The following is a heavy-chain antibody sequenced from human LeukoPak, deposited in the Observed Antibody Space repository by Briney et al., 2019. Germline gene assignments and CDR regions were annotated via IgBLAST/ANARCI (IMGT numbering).Heavy chain of an antibody. D-gene: IGHD3-3*01. CDR2: IKSKTDGGTT. J-gene: IGHJ6*03. CDR1: GFTFSNAW. Sequence: GGSLRLSCAASGFTFSNAWMSWVRQAPGKGLEWVGRIKSKTDGGTTDYAAPVKGRFTISRDDSKNTLYLQMNSLKTEDTAVYYCASSDFWSGYYNYYYYYMDVWGKGTTVTVSS. V-gene: IGHV3-15*01. CDR3: ASSDFWSGYYNYYYYYMDV.